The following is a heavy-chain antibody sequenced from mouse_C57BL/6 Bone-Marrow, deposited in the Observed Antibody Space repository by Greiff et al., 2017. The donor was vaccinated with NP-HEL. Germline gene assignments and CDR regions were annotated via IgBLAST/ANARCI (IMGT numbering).Heavy chain of an antibody. J-gene: IGHJ4*01. Sequence: QVQLKQPGAELVKPGASVKLSCKASGYTFTSYWMHWVKQRPGRGLEWIGRIDPNSGGTKYNEKFKSKATLTVDKPSSTAYMQLSSLTSEDSAVYYGARGSYYGSSYSHYYAMDYWGQGTSVTVSS. CDR1: GYTFTSYW. V-gene: IGHV1-72*01. CDR3: ARGSYYGSSYSHYYAMDY. D-gene: IGHD1-1*01. CDR2: IDPNSGGT.